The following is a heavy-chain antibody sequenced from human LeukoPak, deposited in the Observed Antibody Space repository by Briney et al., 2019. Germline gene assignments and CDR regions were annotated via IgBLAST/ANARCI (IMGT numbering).Heavy chain of an antibody. D-gene: IGHD3-22*01. V-gene: IGHV4-39*07. J-gene: IGHJ4*02. CDR3: ARAGDSSGYEYYFDY. CDR1: GGSISSSSYY. Sequence: SETLSLTCTVSGGSISSSSYYWGWIRQPPGKGLEWIGSINYSGSTYYNPSLKSRVTISIDTSKNQFSLKLSSVTAADTAVYYCARAGDSSGYEYYFDYWGQGTLVTVSS. CDR2: INYSGST.